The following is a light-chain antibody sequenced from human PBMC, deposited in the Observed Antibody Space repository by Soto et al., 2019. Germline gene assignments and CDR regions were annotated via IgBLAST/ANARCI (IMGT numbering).Light chain of an antibody. CDR1: ISDVGSYDL. V-gene: IGLV2-14*02. Sequence: QSVLTQPASVSGSPGQSITISCTGSISDVGSYDLVSWYQQHPGKAPKLMIYQVNRRPSGVSNRFFGSKSGNTASLAISGLQAEDEADYYCSSYTTTSNYVFGTGTKVTVL. CDR3: SSYTTTSNYV. J-gene: IGLJ1*01. CDR2: QVN.